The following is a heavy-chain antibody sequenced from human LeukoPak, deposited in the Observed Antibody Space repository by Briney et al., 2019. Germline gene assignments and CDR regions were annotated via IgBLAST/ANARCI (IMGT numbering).Heavy chain of an antibody. CDR1: GGSISSYY. CDR3: ARGLDSLYYFDY. Sequence: SETLSLTCTVSGGSISSYYWSWIRQPPGKGLEWIGYIYYSGSTNYNPSLKSRVTISVDASKNQFSLKLSSVTAADTAVYYCARGLDSLYYFDYWGQGTLVTVSS. D-gene: IGHD5-18*01. CDR2: IYYSGST. J-gene: IGHJ4*02. V-gene: IGHV4-59*01.